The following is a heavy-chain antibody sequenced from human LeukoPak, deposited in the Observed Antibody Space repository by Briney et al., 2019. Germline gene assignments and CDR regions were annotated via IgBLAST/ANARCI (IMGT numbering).Heavy chain of an antibody. CDR3: ARSDPITMVRGVTVYYYGMDV. CDR1: GFTFSDYY. J-gene: IGHJ6*02. D-gene: IGHD3-10*01. Sequence: GGSLRLSCAASGFTFSDYYMSWIRQAPGKGVEWVSYISSSGSTIYYADSVKGRFNISRDNAKNSLYLQMYSLRAEDTAVYYCARSDPITMVRGVTVYYYGMDVWGQGTTVTVSS. CDR2: ISSSGSTI. V-gene: IGHV3-11*01.